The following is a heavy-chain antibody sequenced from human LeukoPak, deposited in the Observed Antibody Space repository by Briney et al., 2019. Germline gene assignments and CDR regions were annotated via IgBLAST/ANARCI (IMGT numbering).Heavy chain of an antibody. CDR3: ARSRHEVVPGRPEHYYMDV. J-gene: IGHJ6*03. D-gene: IGHD2-15*01. CDR1: GYTFTSYD. Sequence: GASVKVSCKASGYTFTSYDINWVRQATGQGLEWMGWMNPNSGNTGYAQKFQGRVTMTRNTSISTAYMELSSLRSEDTAVYYCARSRHEVVPGRPEHYYMDVWGKGTTVTVSS. V-gene: IGHV1-8*01. CDR2: MNPNSGNT.